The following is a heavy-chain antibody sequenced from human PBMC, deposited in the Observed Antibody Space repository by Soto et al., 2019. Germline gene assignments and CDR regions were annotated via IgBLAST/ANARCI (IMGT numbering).Heavy chain of an antibody. Sequence: QITLKESGPTLVKPTQTLTLTCTFSGFSLSSTRVAVGWIRQPPGKALEWLALIYWDDDKRYSSFLKSRLTIAXXTXQNQVVLTMSNMDPVDTARYYCAHIVVAGLGYDFDYWGQGTLVTVSS. J-gene: IGHJ4*02. V-gene: IGHV2-5*02. D-gene: IGHD6-19*01. CDR1: GFSLSSTRVA. CDR2: IYWDDDK. CDR3: AHIVVAGLGYDFDY.